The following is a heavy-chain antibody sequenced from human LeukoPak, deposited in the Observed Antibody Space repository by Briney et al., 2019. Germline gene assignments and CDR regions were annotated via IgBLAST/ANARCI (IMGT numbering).Heavy chain of an antibody. V-gene: IGHV3-30*03. Sequence: PGGSLRLSCAASGFTFSIYGMHWGRQAPGKGLEWVAVISYHGNNKYFADSVKGRFTISRDNSKNTPYLQMDSLRTEDTAVYYCARCPESSGYYYELDSWGQGTLVTVSS. CDR2: ISYHGNNK. J-gene: IGHJ4*02. CDR3: ARCPESSGYYYELDS. D-gene: IGHD3-22*01. CDR1: GFTFSIYG.